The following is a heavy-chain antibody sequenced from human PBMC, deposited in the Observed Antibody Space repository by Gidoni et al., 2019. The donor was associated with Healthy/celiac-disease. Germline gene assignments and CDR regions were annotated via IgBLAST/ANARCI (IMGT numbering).Heavy chain of an antibody. CDR3: ARVPVRGVMRGKFDY. D-gene: IGHD3-10*01. Sequence: QVQLQQWGAGLLKPSETLSLTCAVYVGSFSGYYWSWIRQPPGKGLEWIGEINHSGSTNYNPSLKSRVTISVDTSKNQFSLKLSSVTAADTAVYYCARVPVRGVMRGKFDYWGQGTLVTVSS. V-gene: IGHV4-34*01. CDR2: INHSGST. J-gene: IGHJ4*02. CDR1: VGSFSGYY.